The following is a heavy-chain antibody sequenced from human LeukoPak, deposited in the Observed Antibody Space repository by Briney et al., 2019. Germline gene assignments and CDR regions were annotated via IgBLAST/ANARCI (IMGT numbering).Heavy chain of an antibody. V-gene: IGHV3-21*01. CDR1: GFTFSSYS. CDR2: ISSNSSYI. CDR3: ARAGGDGYNPNTY. J-gene: IGHJ4*02. Sequence: PGGSLRLSCAASGFTFSSYSMNWVRQAPGKGLEWVSSISSNSSYIYYADSVKGRFTISRDNAKNSLYLQMNSLRAEDTAVYYCARAGGDGYNPNTYWGQGTLVTVSS. D-gene: IGHD5-24*01.